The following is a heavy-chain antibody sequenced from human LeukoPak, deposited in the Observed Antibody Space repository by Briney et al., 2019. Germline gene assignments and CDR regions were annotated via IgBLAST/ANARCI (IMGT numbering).Heavy chain of an antibody. V-gene: IGHV4-39*01. Sequence: SETLSLTCTVSGGSISSSSYYWGWIRQPPGKGLEWIGSMYYSGTTYYNPSLKSRVTISVDTSKNQFSLKLSSVTAADTAVYYCAKGSIFGVVISWFDPRGQGTLVTVSS. CDR2: MYYSGTT. CDR1: GGSISSSSYY. D-gene: IGHD3-3*01. CDR3: AKGSIFGVVISWFDP. J-gene: IGHJ5*02.